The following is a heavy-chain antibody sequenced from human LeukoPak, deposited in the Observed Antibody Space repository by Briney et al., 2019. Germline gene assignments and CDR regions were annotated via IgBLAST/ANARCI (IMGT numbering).Heavy chain of an antibody. D-gene: IGHD3-10*01. Sequence: TLSLTCAVSGGSISSGGYSWSWIRQPPGKGLEWIGYIYHSGSTYYNPSLKSRVTISVDRSKNQFSLKLSSVTAADTAVYYCARYGSGSYYFSHNWFDPWGQGTLVTVSS. V-gene: IGHV4-30-2*01. CDR2: IYHSGST. J-gene: IGHJ5*02. CDR1: GGSISSGGYS. CDR3: ARYGSGSYYFSHNWFDP.